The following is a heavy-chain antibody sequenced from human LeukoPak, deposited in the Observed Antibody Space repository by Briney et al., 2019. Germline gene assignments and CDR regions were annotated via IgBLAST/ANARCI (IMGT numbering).Heavy chain of an antibody. CDR2: IYPGDSDT. CDR1: GYSFTSYW. Sequence: GESLKISCKGSGYSFTSYWIAWVRQMPGKGLEWVGIIYPGDSDTRYSPSFQGQVTISADNSISTAYLQWNSLKASDTAMYYCARRPIFSLEWLLVHPPTDAFDIWGQGTMVTVSS. V-gene: IGHV5-51*01. CDR3: ARRPIFSLEWLLVHPPTDAFDI. D-gene: IGHD3-3*01. J-gene: IGHJ3*02.